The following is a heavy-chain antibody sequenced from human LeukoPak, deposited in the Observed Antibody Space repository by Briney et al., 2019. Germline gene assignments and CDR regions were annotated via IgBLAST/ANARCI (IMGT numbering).Heavy chain of an antibody. D-gene: IGHD3-22*01. V-gene: IGHV4-4*07. CDR1: GGPIYSYY. CDR2: LYPGVST. CDR3: ARLKFYDSTGYSPGHYMDV. J-gene: IGHJ6*03. Sequence: PSETLSLTCTVSGGPIYSYYWSWIRQTAGKGLEWIGRLYPGVSTNYNPSLKSRVTMSVDTSKNQFALKLSAVTAAATAVYYCARLKFYDSTGYSPGHYMDVWGKGTTVTVSS.